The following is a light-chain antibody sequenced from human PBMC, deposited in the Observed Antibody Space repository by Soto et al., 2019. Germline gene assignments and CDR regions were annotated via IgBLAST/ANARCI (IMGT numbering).Light chain of an antibody. CDR1: QSVSSN. J-gene: IGKJ1*01. Sequence: EVAVTQSPATLSVSPGERVTLSCRASQSVSSNLAWYQQKPGRAPRLLIYGASIRATGIPARISGSGSGTEFTLTISILQSEDFAFYYCHQYNNWPRTFGRGTKVEVK. V-gene: IGKV3D-15*03. CDR3: HQYNNWPRT. CDR2: GAS.